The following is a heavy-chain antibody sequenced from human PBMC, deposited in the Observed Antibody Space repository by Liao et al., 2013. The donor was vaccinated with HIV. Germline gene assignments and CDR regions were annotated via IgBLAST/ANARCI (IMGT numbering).Heavy chain of an antibody. CDR2: IYYSGST. D-gene: IGHD1-26*01. CDR1: GGSISSSSYY. J-gene: IGHJ4*02. Sequence: QLQLQESGPGLVKPSETLSLTCTVSGGSISSSSYYWGWIRQPPGKGLEWIGSIYYSGSTYYNPSLKSRVTISVDTSKNQFSLKLSSVTAADTAVYYCARRGRVAYSGTYPLRYWGQGTLVTVSS. CDR3: ARRGRVAYSGTYPLRY. V-gene: IGHV4-39*07.